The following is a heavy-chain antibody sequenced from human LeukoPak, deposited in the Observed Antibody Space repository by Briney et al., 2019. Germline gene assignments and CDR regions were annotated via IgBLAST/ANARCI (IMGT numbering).Heavy chain of an antibody. CDR1: GFTFSSHV. V-gene: IGHV3-74*01. CDR2: IDLAGEYT. CDR3: ASGNSHAFDI. Sequence: GGSLRLSCAASGFTFSSHVMSWVRQAPGKGLVWVSRIDLAGEYTTYADSVKGRFTISRDNAKNTLYLQMNSLRAEDTAVYYCASGNSHAFDIWGQGTMVTVSS. J-gene: IGHJ3*02.